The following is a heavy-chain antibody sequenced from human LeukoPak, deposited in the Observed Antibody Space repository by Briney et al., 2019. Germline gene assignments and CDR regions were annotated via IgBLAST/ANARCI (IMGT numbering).Heavy chain of an antibody. CDR2: IRWNSDNT. J-gene: IGHJ4*02. D-gene: IGHD3-9*01. Sequence: GGSLRLSCAASGLNFEEYGMHWVRQAPGKGLEWVARIRWNSDNTAYAGSVKGRFTISRDNAKNSLYLQMNSLRAEDSAVYYCARGVDDILTGYYSFPFDYWGQGTLVTVSS. CDR3: ARGVDDILTGYYSFPFDY. CDR1: GLNFEEYG. V-gene: IGHV3-9*01.